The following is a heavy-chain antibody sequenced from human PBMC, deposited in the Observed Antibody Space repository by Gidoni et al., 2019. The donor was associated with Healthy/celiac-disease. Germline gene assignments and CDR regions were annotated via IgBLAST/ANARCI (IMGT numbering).Heavy chain of an antibody. J-gene: IGHJ5*02. CDR1: GGPVSMGSYY. V-gene: IGHV4-61*01. D-gene: IGHD4-17*01. CDR2: IYYSGST. CDR3: AREPVLNWFDP. Sequence: QVQLQESGPGLVKPSETLSLTCTVSGGPVSMGSYYWSWIRQPPGKGLEWIGYIYYSGSTNYNPSLKSRVTISVDTSKNQFSQKLSSVTAADTAVYYWAREPVLNWFDPWGQGTLVTVSS.